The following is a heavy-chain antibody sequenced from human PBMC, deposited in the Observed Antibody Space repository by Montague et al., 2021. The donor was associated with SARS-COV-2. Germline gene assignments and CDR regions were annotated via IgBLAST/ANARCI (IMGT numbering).Heavy chain of an antibody. V-gene: IGHV6-1*01. J-gene: IGHJ3*02. CDR1: GDSVSSKSVA. Sequence: CAISGDSVSSKSVARNWIRQSPSRGLEWLGRTYYRSKWDSDYAESVKXRLVITPDTSKNQVSLQLNSVIPEDTAVYFCASSGITLTGLDAFDIWGQGTMVTVSS. D-gene: IGHD3-9*01. CDR2: TYYRSKWDS. CDR3: ASSGITLTGLDAFDI.